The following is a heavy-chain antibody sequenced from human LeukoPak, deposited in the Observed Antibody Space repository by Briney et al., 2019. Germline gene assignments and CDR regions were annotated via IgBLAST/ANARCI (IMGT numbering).Heavy chain of an antibody. Sequence: PGGSLRFSCAASGFTFSNAWMSWVRQAPVKGLEGVGRIKSKTDGGTTDYAAPVKGRFTISREDSKNTLYLQMNSLKTEDTAVYYCTTDFYYYDSSGYYHNWFDPWGQGTLVTVSS. CDR1: GFTFSNAW. D-gene: IGHD3-22*01. J-gene: IGHJ5*02. CDR2: IKSKTDGGTT. V-gene: IGHV3-15*01. CDR3: TTDFYYYDSSGYYHNWFDP.